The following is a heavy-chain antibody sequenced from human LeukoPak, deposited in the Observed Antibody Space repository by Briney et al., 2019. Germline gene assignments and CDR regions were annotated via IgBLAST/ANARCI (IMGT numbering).Heavy chain of an antibody. CDR2: FDPEDGET. CDR3: ARGVGNYYDSSGYYVTDKDAFDI. V-gene: IGHV1-24*01. D-gene: IGHD3-22*01. CDR1: GYTLTELS. Sequence: ASVKVSCKVSGYTLTELSMHWVRQAPGKGLEWMGGFDPEDGETIYAQKFQGRVTMTEDTSTDTAYMELSSLRSEDTAVYYCARGVGNYYDSSGYYVTDKDAFDIWGQGTMVTVSS. J-gene: IGHJ3*02.